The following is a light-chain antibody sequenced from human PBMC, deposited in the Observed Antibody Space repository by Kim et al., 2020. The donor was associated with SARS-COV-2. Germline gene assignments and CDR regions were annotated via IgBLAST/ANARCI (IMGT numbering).Light chain of an antibody. CDR3: AGWDDNLNAEV. J-gene: IGLJ3*02. Sequence: GQRVTISCSGDHSNRETNSVHWYQQFPGTAPEVLIYKNNLRPSGVPDRFSGSKSGTSASLAISGLQSEDEGEYYCAGWDDNLNAEVFGRGAQLTVL. CDR2: KNN. V-gene: IGLV1-44*01. CDR1: HSNRETNS.